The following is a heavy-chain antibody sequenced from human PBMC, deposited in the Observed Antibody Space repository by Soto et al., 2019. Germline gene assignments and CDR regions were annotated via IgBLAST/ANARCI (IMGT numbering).Heavy chain of an antibody. V-gene: IGHV4-30-4*01. CDR3: ARGHYDVLTGFYVRYFDY. D-gene: IGHD3-9*01. CDR2: ISHRGTA. Sequence: QVQLQESGPGLVKPSQTLSLSCFVSGGSFRSDDYFWSWIRQPPGKALEWMGYISHRGTAYYNPSLTSRLAMSISTSKKQFSLRLRSVTAADTATYHCARGHYDVLTGFYVRYFDYWGRGTRVTVSS. CDR1: GGSFRSDDYF. J-gene: IGHJ4*02.